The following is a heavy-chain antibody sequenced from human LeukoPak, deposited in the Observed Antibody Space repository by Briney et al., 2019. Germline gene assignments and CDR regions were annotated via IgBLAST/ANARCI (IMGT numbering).Heavy chain of an antibody. Sequence: QPGGSLRLSCAASGFTFSDYDMHWVRQGTGKGLEWVSAIGTAGDTYYTGSVKGRFTISRENAKNSLYLQMNSLRAGDTAVYYCARVAKERVGGVYYFDYWGQGTLVTVSS. V-gene: IGHV3-13*01. CDR2: IGTAGDT. CDR3: ARVAKERVGGVYYFDY. CDR1: GFTFSDYD. D-gene: IGHD1-1*01. J-gene: IGHJ4*02.